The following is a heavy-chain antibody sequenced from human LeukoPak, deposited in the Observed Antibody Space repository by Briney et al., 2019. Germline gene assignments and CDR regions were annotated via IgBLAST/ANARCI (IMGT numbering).Heavy chain of an antibody. J-gene: IGHJ4*02. V-gene: IGHV1-2*02. CDR3: ARSGSYFDY. Sequence: ASVKVSCKASGGTFSSYSITWVRQAPGQGLEWMGWINPNSGGTNYAQNFQGRVTMTRDTSISTAYMELSRLRSDDTAVYYCARSGSYFDYWGQGTLATVSS. D-gene: IGHD3-10*01. CDR2: INPNSGGT. CDR1: GGTFSSYS.